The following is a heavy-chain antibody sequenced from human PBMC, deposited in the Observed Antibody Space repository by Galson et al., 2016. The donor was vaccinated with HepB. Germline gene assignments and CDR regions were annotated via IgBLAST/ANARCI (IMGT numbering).Heavy chain of an antibody. D-gene: IGHD3-10*01. Sequence: SLRLSCAATGLTFSNYKLNWVRQAPGKGLEWVSSISSSSNYIYYADSVKGRFTISRDNAKNSLYLQMSSLRAEDTAFYYCARDHPNYYARDAFYIWGQGTMVTVSS. CDR3: ARDHPNYYARDAFYI. J-gene: IGHJ3*02. CDR1: GLTFSNYK. V-gene: IGHV3-21*01. CDR2: ISSSSNYI.